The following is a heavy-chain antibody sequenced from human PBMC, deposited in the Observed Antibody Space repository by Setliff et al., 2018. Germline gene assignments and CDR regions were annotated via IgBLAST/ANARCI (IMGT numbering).Heavy chain of an antibody. V-gene: IGHV3-11*01. CDR1: GFTFSDYY. D-gene: IGHD6-19*01. Sequence: SLSLSCATSGFTFSDYYMSWIRQTPGKGLEWVAYISSSGSLIYYPDSVKGRFTISRDNAKKSVDLQMNSLRAEDTAVYYCATKAVAGTGGQGTLVTVSS. CDR3: ATKAVAGT. J-gene: IGHJ4*02. CDR2: ISSSGSLI.